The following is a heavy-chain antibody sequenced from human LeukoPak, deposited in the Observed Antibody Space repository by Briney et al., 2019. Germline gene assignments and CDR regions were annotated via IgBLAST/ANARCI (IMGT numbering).Heavy chain of an antibody. D-gene: IGHD3-22*01. Sequence: GGSLRLSCAASGFTFSSYAMHWVRQAPGKGLEWVAVISYDGSNKYYAGSVKGRFTISRDNSKNTLYLQMNSLRAEDTAVYYCARGVEGYYDSSGYPPSPTYYFDYWGQGTLVTVSS. J-gene: IGHJ4*02. CDR3: ARGVEGYYDSSGYPPSPTYYFDY. CDR2: ISYDGSNK. V-gene: IGHV3-30*04. CDR1: GFTFSSYA.